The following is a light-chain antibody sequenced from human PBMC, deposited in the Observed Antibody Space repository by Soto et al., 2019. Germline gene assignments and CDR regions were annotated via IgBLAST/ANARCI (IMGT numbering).Light chain of an antibody. Sequence: QSVLTQPRSVSGSPGQSVTISCTGTDSDVGGYNYVSWYQQYPGEAPKRMIYDVIKRPSGVPDRSSGAKSGNTASLTISGLQPEDEADYYCCSYGGSYAPYVFGTGTKLTVL. CDR1: DSDVGGYNY. V-gene: IGLV2-11*01. CDR2: DVI. CDR3: CSYGGSYAPYV. J-gene: IGLJ1*01.